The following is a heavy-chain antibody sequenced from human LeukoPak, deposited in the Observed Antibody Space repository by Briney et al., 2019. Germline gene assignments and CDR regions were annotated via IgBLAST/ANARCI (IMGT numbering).Heavy chain of an antibody. V-gene: IGHV3-15*01. CDR1: GFTFSNAW. CDR3: TTDSGYSYGIDY. CDR2: IKSKTDGGTT. D-gene: IGHD5-18*01. Sequence: GGSLRLSCAASGFTFSNAWMSWVRQAPGKGLEWVGRIKSKTDGGTTDYAAPVKGRFTISRDDSKNTLYLQMNSLKAEDTAVYYCTTDSGYSYGIDYWGQGTLVTVSS. J-gene: IGHJ4*02.